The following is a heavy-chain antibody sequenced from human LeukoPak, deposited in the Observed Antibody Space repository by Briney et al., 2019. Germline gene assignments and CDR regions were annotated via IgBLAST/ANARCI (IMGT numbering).Heavy chain of an antibody. CDR3: ARHEFKWFGESPDDY. V-gene: IGHV1-46*01. CDR1: GYTFTSYY. J-gene: IGHJ4*02. Sequence: ASVKVSCKASGYTFTSYYIHWVRQAPGQGLEWMGLINPSGGSTNYAQKFQGRVTMTRDTSTSTVYMELSSLRSEDTAVYYCARHEFKWFGESPDDYWGQGTLVTVSS. CDR2: INPSGGST. D-gene: IGHD3-10*01.